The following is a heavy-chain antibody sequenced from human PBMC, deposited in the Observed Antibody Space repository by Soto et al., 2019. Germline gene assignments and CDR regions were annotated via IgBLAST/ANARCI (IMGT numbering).Heavy chain of an antibody. D-gene: IGHD6-25*01. V-gene: IGHV4-59*01. CDR1: GGSIRSYD. Sequence: PXATLYLRSTVSGGSIRSYDGGWIRQTPGKGLEWIGYIHYSGSTNYNPSLRSRVTISVDTPKNQFSLKVNSMTAADTAIYYCARGGVAARKGRWFDLWRQRTLVTGS. CDR2: IHYSGST. CDR3: ARGGVAARKGRWFDL. J-gene: IGHJ5*02.